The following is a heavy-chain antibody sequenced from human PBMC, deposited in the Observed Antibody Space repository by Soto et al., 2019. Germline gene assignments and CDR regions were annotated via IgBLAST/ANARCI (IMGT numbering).Heavy chain of an antibody. CDR2: IHYTEST. J-gene: IGHJ3*01. CDR3: TRGAWGYAFDV. CDR1: GGSISSGGYY. D-gene: IGHD3-16*01. Sequence: QVQLQQSGPGLVKPSQTLSLTCTVSGGSISSGGYYWTWIRQHPGKGLEWIGYIHYTESTYYNPSLKSRVIVSIDTSKNQFSLRLSSVTAADTAVYYCTRGAWGYAFDVWGHGTMVTVSS. V-gene: IGHV4-31*03.